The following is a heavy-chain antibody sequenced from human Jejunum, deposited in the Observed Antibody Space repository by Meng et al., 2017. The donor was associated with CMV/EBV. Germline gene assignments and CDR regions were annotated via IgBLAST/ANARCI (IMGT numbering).Heavy chain of an antibody. CDR1: GFSFCATP. V-gene: IGHV3-11*04. J-gene: IGHJ1*01. CDR3: TSGDKLSGGDYCEY. Sequence: GFSFCATPMAALGPAAGRGLVGVATTGCSGNVILYAASVKGRFTISRDDANNTVYLQMNSVRAEETGVYYCTSGDKLSGGDYCEYWGQGTLVTVSS. D-gene: IGHD3-9*01. CDR2: TGCSGNVI.